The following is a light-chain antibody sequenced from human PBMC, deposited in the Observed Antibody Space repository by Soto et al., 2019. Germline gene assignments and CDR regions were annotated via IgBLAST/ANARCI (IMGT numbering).Light chain of an antibody. V-gene: IGKV4-1*01. CDR3: QQYYSIPYT. Sequence: DIVMTQSPDSLAGSLGERATINCKSSQSVLYSSNNKNYLAWYQQKPGQPPKLLIYWASTRESGVPDRFSGSGSGTDFTLTISSLQAEDLAVYYCQQYYSIPYTFGQGTELEIK. CDR2: WAS. CDR1: QSVLYSSNNKNY. J-gene: IGKJ2*01.